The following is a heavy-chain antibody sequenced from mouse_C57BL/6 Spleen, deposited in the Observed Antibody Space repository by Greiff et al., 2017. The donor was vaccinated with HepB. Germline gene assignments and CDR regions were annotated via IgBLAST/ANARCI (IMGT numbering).Heavy chain of an antibody. Sequence: QVQLKESGAELVKPGASVKMSCKASGYTFTSYWITWVKQRPGQGLEWIGDIYPGSGSTNYNEKFKSKATLTVDTSSSTAYMQLSSLTSEDSAVFYCAREGVYGNYDYWGQGTTLTVSS. CDR2: IYPGSGST. V-gene: IGHV1-55*01. D-gene: IGHD2-1*01. CDR3: AREGVYGNYDY. CDR1: GYTFTSYW. J-gene: IGHJ2*01.